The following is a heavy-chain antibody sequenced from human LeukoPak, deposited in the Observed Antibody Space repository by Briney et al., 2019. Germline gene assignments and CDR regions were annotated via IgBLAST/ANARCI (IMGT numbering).Heavy chain of an antibody. CDR1: GYTFTSYA. Sequence: ASVKVSCKASGYTFTSYAMHWVRQAPGQRLEWMGWINAGNGNTKYSQKFQGRATITRDTSASTAYMELSSLRSEDRAVYYCARDFDAYYFDYWGQGTLVTVSS. D-gene: IGHD3-9*01. CDR2: INAGNGNT. CDR3: ARDFDAYYFDY. V-gene: IGHV1-3*01. J-gene: IGHJ4*02.